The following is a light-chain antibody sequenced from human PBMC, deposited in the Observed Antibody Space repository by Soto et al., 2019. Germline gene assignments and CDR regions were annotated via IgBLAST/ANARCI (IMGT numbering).Light chain of an antibody. V-gene: IGLV1-40*01. J-gene: IGLJ3*02. Sequence: QSVLTQPPSVSGAPGQRVTISCTGSSSNIGAGYDVHWYQQLPGTAPKLLIYGNSNRPSGVPDRFSGSKSGTSASLAITGLQAEEEADYYCHSYDSSLSGWVFGGGTQLTVL. CDR2: GNS. CDR3: HSYDSSLSGWV. CDR1: SSNIGAGYD.